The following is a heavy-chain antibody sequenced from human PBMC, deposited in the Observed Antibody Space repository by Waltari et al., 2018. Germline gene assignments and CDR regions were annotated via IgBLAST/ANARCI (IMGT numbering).Heavy chain of an antibody. Sequence: QVNLVESGGGVVQPGGSLRLSCATSGLTLIHFGMHWVRQAPGKGLEWVALIWFDGSDKFYADSVRGRFTISRDNSARTLYLDMDSLRLDDTAMYYCAKDAFGNTYLDFWGQGTLVTVSS. D-gene: IGHD2-2*02. V-gene: IGHV3-30*02. CDR2: IWFDGSDK. CDR1: GLTLIHFG. CDR3: AKDAFGNTYLDF. J-gene: IGHJ4*02.